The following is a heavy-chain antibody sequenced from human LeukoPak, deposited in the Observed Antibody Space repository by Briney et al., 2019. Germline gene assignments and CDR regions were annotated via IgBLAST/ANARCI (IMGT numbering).Heavy chain of an antibody. V-gene: IGHV3-23*01. J-gene: IGHJ4*02. CDR3: AKDGAWLRFDD. CDR1: GFTLSSYA. Sequence: PGGSLRLSCAASGFTLSSYAMSWVRQAPGKGLEWVSAISDSGNTYHADSVKGRFTISRDSSKNTLFLQMNRLRPGDAAVYYCAKDGAWLRFDDWGQGILVTVSS. CDR2: ISDSGNT. D-gene: IGHD5-12*01.